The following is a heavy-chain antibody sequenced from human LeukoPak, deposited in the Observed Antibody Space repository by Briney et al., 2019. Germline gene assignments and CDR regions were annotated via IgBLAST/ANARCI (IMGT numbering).Heavy chain of an antibody. Sequence: GGSLRLSCSASGFTFNRFYLHWVRQAPGKGLEFVSHISSNGATTYYADSVKGRFTISRDNSKNTMYLQMNSLRAEDTAVYYCARDLDTSGYYSYFDPWGQGTLVTVSS. D-gene: IGHD3-22*01. V-gene: IGHV3-64*04. CDR3: ARDLDTSGYYSYFDP. CDR1: GFTFNRFY. J-gene: IGHJ5*02. CDR2: ISSNGATT.